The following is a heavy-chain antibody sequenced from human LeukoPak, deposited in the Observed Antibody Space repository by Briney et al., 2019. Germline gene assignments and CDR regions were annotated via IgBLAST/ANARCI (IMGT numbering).Heavy chain of an antibody. J-gene: IGHJ4*02. CDR1: GFTFSSYS. CDR3: ARGRSYGDYADY. V-gene: IGHV3-21*01. Sequence: GGSLRLSCAASGFTFSSYSMNWVRQAPGKGLEWVSSISSSSSYIYYADSVKGRFTISRDNAKNSLYLQMNSLRAEDTAVYYCARGRSYGDYADYWGQGTLVTVSS. CDR2: ISSSSSYI. D-gene: IGHD4-17*01.